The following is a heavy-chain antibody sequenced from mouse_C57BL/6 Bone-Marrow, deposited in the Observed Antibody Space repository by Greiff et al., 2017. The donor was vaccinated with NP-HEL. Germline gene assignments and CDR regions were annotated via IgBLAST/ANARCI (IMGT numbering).Heavy chain of an antibody. D-gene: IGHD2-3*01. CDR1: GYTFTSYW. CDR2: IDPSDSYT. CDR3: ARGNDGYPYWYFDV. J-gene: IGHJ1*03. Sequence: QVQLQQSGAELVMPGASVKLSCKASGYTFTSYWMHWVKQRPGQGLEWIGEIDPSDSYTNYNQKFKGKSTLTVDKSSSTAYMQLSSLTSEDSAVYYCARGNDGYPYWYFDVWGTGTTVTVSS. V-gene: IGHV1-69*01.